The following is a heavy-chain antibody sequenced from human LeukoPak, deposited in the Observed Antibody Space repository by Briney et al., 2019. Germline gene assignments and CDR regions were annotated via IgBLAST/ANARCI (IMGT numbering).Heavy chain of an antibody. V-gene: IGHV3-48*04. CDR3: ARDQGAVAAYPDY. D-gene: IGHD6-19*01. J-gene: IGHJ4*02. Sequence: GGSLRLSCAASGVTFSSYSMNWVRQAPGKGLGWGSYISSSSSTIYYADSVNGRFTISRDNAKNSLYLQMNSLRAEDTAVYYCARDQGAVAAYPDYWGQGTLVTASS. CDR2: ISSSSSTI. CDR1: GVTFSSYS.